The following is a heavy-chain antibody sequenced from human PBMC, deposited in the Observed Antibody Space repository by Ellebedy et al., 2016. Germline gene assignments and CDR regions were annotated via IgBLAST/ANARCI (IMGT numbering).Heavy chain of an antibody. V-gene: IGHV3-23*01. CDR1: GFTFSSYA. CDR2: ISGSGGST. J-gene: IGHJ4*02. D-gene: IGHD4-17*01. CDR3: ATSNYGDYLIDY. Sequence: GESLKISXAGSGFTFSSYAMTWVRQAPGKGLEWVSSISGSGGSTYFADSVKERFTISRDNSKNTLYLQMNGLKAEDTAVYYCATSNYGDYLIDYWGQGTLVTVSS.